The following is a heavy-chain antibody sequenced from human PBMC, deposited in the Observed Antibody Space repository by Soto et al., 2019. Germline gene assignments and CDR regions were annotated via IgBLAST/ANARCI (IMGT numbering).Heavy chain of an antibody. Sequence: QVQLVESGGGVVQPGRSLRLSCAASGFTFSSYAMHCVRQAPGKGLEWVAVISYDGSNKYYADSVKGRFTISRDNSKNTLYLQMNSLRADDTAVYYCARDGGYYDSSGYYAPAYWCQGTLVTVSS. V-gene: IGHV3-30-3*01. J-gene: IGHJ4*02. CDR3: ARDGGYYDSSGYYAPAY. D-gene: IGHD3-22*01. CDR2: ISYDGSNK. CDR1: GFTFSSYA.